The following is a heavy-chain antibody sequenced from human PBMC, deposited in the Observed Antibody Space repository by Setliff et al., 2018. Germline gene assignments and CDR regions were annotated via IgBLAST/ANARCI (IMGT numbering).Heavy chain of an antibody. D-gene: IGHD1-1*01. CDR1: GGSISSSNW. V-gene: IGHV4-4*02. J-gene: IGHJ4*02. CDR3: ARVRNTQNGFFDY. CDR2: IYHAGST. Sequence: SETLSLTCAVSGGSISSSNWWSWVRQPPGKGLEWIGYIYHAGSTYYNPSLESRVTISIDKPNKQFSLELRSLTAADTAIYYCARVRNTQNGFFDYWSQGTLVTVSS.